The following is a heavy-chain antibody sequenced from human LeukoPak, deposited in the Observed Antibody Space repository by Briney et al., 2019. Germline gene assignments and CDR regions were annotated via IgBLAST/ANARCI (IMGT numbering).Heavy chain of an antibody. CDR1: GFTFSNYW. CDR2: INSDGRST. Sequence: GGSLRLSCAASGFTFSNYWMHWVRQAPGKGLVWVARINSDGRSTSYTDSVKGRFTISRDNAKNTLYLQTNSLRAEDTAVYYCARAVGPYDYWGQGTLVTVSS. D-gene: IGHD3-10*01. V-gene: IGHV3-74*01. J-gene: IGHJ4*02. CDR3: ARAVGPYDY.